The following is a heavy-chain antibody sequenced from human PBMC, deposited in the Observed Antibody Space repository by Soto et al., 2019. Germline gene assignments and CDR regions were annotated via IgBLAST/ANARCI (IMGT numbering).Heavy chain of an antibody. CDR3: ARALVVVTAAIPAGWFDP. D-gene: IGHD2-2*02. V-gene: IGHV4-30-2*01. J-gene: IGHJ5*02. CDR2: IYHSGST. Sequence: SETLSLTCAVSGGSISSGGYSCSWIRQPPGKGLEWIGYIYHSGSTYYNPSLKSRVTISVDRSKNQFSLKLSSVTAADTAVYYCARALVVVTAAIPAGWFDPWGQGTLVTVSS. CDR1: GGSISSGGYS.